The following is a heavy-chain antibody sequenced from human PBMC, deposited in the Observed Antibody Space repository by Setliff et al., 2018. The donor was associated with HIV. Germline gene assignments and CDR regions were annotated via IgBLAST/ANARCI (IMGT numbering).Heavy chain of an antibody. Sequence: SETLSLTCTVSGGPVTSSSYFWGWVRQPPGKGLEWIGSIYHSGTIYYSPSLKSRVNMSVDTSKNQFSLNLSSATAADPGVYYCARPPSTRIYQYYYIIVRGKGTTVTVSS. D-gene: IGHD1-26*01. CDR2: IYHSGTI. CDR3: ARPPSTRIYQYYYIIV. J-gene: IGHJ6*03. CDR1: GGPVTSSSYF. V-gene: IGHV4-39*01.